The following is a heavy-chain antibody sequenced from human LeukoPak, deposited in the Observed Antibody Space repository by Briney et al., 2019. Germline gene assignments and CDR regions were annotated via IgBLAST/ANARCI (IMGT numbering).Heavy chain of an antibody. J-gene: IGHJ6*02. CDR1: GFTFDDYA. V-gene: IGHV3-9*01. CDR3: AKDIGIRYEYGMDV. CDR2: ISWNSGSI. D-gene: IGHD3-9*01. Sequence: GGSLRLSCAASGFTFDDYAMHWLRQAPGKGLEWVSGISWNSGSIGYADSVKGRFTISRDNAKNSLYLQMNSLRAEDTALYYFAKDIGIRYEYGMDVWGQGTTVTVSS.